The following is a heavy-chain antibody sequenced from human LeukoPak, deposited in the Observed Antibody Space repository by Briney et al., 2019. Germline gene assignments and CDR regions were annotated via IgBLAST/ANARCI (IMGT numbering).Heavy chain of an antibody. Sequence: ASVKVSCKASGYTFTSYGISWVRQAPGQGLEWMAWISAYNGNTNYAQQFQGRVTMTTDTSTSTAYMELRRLRSDDTAVYYCARDHRYCSSTSCNLDSHYYYMDVWGKGTTVTVSS. CDR2: ISAYNGNT. CDR3: ARDHRYCSSTSCNLDSHYYYMDV. CDR1: GYTFTSYG. D-gene: IGHD2-2*01. V-gene: IGHV1-18*01. J-gene: IGHJ6*03.